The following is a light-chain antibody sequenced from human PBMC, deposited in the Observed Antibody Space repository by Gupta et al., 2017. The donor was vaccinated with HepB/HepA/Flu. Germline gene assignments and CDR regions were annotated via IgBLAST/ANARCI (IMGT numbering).Light chain of an antibody. CDR3: QQFYNDVT. J-gene: IGKJ4*01. Sequence: AIQLTQSPSSLSASVGDRVTITCRASQGISSALAWYQQKPGKPPKLLIFDASSLESEVSSRFSGSGSGTDFTLTISSLQPEDFATYYCQQFYNDVTFGGGTKVEIK. V-gene: IGKV1D-13*01. CDR1: QGISSA. CDR2: DAS.